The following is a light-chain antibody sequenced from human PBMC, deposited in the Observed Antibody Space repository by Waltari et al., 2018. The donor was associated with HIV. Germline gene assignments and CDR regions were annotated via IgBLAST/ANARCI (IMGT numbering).Light chain of an antibody. CDR1: KLGDKY. CDR3: QAWDSSTCV. Sequence: SYDLTQPPSVSVSPGQPANITCSGDKLGDKYACWYQRKPGRSPVLVIYQDTKRPSGIPERVSGSNSGNTASLTIGGTQAMDEADYYCQAWDSSTCVFGGGTKLTVL. J-gene: IGLJ2*01. V-gene: IGLV3-1*01. CDR2: QDT.